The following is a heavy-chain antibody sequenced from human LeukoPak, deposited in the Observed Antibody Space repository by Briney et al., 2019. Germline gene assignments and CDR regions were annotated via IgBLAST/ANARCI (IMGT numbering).Heavy chain of an antibody. CDR1: GGSISSYF. CDR2: IYASGST. J-gene: IGHJ4*02. Sequence: SETLSLTCTVSGGSISSYFWTWIRQPAGKGLEWIGRIYASGSTNYNPSFKSRVTMSLDKSKNQFSLSLSSVTAAATAIYYCATESRIGSDFWGQGTQVTVSS. CDR3: ATESRIGSDF. D-gene: IGHD2-15*01. V-gene: IGHV4-4*07.